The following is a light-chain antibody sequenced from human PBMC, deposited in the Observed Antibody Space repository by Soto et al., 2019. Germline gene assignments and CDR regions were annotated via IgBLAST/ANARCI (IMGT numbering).Light chain of an antibody. J-gene: IGKJ3*01. Sequence: DIQMTQSPSSLSASVGDRIIISCRASQGISNLLAWYQQKPGKAPKLLIYAASTLQSGVPSRISGSGSGTDFTLTISSLQPEDGATYYCQKYSSAPFTFGPGTKVEIK. CDR3: QKYSSAPFT. V-gene: IGKV1-27*01. CDR2: AAS. CDR1: QGISNL.